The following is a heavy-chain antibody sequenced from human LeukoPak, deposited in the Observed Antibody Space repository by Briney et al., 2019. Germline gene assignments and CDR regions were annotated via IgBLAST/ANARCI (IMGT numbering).Heavy chain of an antibody. D-gene: IGHD4/OR15-4a*01. Sequence: MTSGTLSLTCAVSGGSISSNNWWSWVRQPPGKGLEWIGEISHSGSTNYNPSLESRVTISVDKSKNQFSLNLSSVTAADTAVYHCARALNPLTGTYYFDYWGQGTLVTVSS. CDR3: ARALNPLTGTYYFDY. V-gene: IGHV4-4*02. CDR1: GGSISSNNW. J-gene: IGHJ4*02. CDR2: ISHSGST.